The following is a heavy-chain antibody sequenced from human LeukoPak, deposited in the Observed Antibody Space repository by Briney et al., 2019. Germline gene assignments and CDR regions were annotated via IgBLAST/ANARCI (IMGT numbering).Heavy chain of an antibody. V-gene: IGHV3-48*02. Sequence: AGGSLRLSCAASGFTFSSYTTNWVRQAPGKGLEWISYIMRTAADVTSYADSVEGRFTISRDDAKNSLYLQMNSLRDDDTAVYYCVRDWSYAFDLWGQGTMVTVSS. CDR3: VRDWSYAFDL. CDR1: GFTFSSYT. J-gene: IGHJ3*01. CDR2: IMRTAADVT.